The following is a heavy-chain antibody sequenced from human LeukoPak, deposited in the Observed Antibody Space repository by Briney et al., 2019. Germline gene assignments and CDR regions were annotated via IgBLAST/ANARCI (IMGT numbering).Heavy chain of an antibody. J-gene: IGHJ5*02. CDR3: ARRTGSRLPNWFDP. CDR2: IHTSGGT. D-gene: IGHD3-10*01. V-gene: IGHV4-61*09. Sequence: PSETLSLTCTVSGGSISSGSYCWSWIRQPAGKGLEWIGHIHTSGGTNYNPSLKSRVTISVDTSKNHFSLKLNSVTAADTAVYYCARRTGSRLPNWFDPWGQGTLVTVSS. CDR1: GGSISSGSYC.